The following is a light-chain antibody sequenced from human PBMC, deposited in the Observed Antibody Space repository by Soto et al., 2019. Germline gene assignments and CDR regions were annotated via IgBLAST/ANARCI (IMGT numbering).Light chain of an antibody. J-gene: IGKJ5*01. CDR2: GAS. Sequence: EIVLTQSPGTLSLSPGERATLSCRASQSVSSYLAWYQQKPGQAPRLLIYGASTRATGIPARFSGSGSGTEFTLTISSLQSEDFAVYYCQQRSNWQITFGQGGRLEIK. V-gene: IGKV3-11*01. CDR3: QQRSNWQIT. CDR1: QSVSSY.